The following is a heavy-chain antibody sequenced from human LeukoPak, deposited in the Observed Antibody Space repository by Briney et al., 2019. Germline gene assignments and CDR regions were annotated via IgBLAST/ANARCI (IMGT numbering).Heavy chain of an antibody. CDR1: GGSFSGYY. Sequence: PSETLSLTCAVYGGSFSGYYWGWIRQPPGKGLEWIGSIYYSGSTYYNPSLKSRVTISVDTSKNQFSLKLSSVTAADTAVYYCASPGRTPPQFDYWGQGTLVTVSS. D-gene: IGHD1-14*01. V-gene: IGHV4-39*01. CDR3: ASPGRTPPQFDY. CDR2: IYYSGST. J-gene: IGHJ4*02.